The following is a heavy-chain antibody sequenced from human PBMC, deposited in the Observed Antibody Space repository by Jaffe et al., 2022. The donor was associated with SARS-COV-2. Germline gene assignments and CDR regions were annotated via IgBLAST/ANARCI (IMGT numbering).Heavy chain of an antibody. CDR1: GFTFSSYG. D-gene: IGHD6-19*01. CDR3: AKSQKYSSGWFDY. Sequence: QVQLVESGGGVVQPGKSLRLSCAASGFTFSSYGMHWVRQAPGKGLEWVAVASYDENNKYYADSVKGRFTISRDNSKNALYLQMNSLRAEDTAVYYCAKSQKYSSGWFDYWGQGTLVTVSS. CDR2: ASYDENNK. V-gene: IGHV3-30*18. J-gene: IGHJ4*02.